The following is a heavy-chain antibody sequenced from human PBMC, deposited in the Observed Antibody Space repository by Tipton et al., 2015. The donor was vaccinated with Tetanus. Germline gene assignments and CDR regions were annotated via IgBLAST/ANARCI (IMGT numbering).Heavy chain of an antibody. D-gene: IGHD2-2*01. CDR3: NGGSTRAYFDY. V-gene: IGHV3-53*01. J-gene: IGHJ4*02. CDR2: IYSGGNT. Sequence: QLVQSGGGLIQPGESLRLSCAASGFTVSSNYMTWVRQAPGKGLEWVSLIYSGGNTYYADSVKGRFTISRDNSKNTLYLQMNSLRAEDAAVYYCNGGSTRAYFDYWGLGTLVTVSS. CDR1: GFTVSSNY.